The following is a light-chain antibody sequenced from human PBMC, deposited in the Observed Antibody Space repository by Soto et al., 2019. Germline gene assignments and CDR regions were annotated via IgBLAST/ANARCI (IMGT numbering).Light chain of an antibody. CDR1: QSVSSN. CDR3: HQYGSSDT. V-gene: IGKV3-20*01. CDR2: GAS. J-gene: IGKJ1*01. Sequence: SRATLSLSPGERAPLSCRASQSVSSNLAWYQQKPGQAPRLLIYGASNRATGIPDRFSGSGSGTDFTLTISILAHEDFAVYYCHQYGSSDTFAQGTKVDI.